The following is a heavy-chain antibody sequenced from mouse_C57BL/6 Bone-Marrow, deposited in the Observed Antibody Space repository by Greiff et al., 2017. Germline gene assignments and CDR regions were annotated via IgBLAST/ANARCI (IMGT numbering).Heavy chain of an antibody. Sequence: DVKLVESGGGLVKPGGSLKLSCAASGFTFSSYAMSWVRQTPEKRLEWVATISDGGSYTYYPDNVKGRFTISRDNAKNNLYLQMSHLKSEDTAMYYCARVMGPWLAYWGQGTLVTVSA. D-gene: IGHD2-3*01. V-gene: IGHV5-4*03. CDR3: ARVMGPWLAY. CDR2: ISDGGSYT. J-gene: IGHJ3*01. CDR1: GFTFSSYA.